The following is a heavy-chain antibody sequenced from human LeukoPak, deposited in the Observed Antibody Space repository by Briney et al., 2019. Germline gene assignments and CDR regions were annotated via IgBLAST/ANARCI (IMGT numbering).Heavy chain of an antibody. D-gene: IGHD2-2*01. CDR1: GYTFTGYY. V-gene: IGHV1-2*02. J-gene: IGHJ5*02. CDR3: ARDDSRGVVPAAPNWFDP. CDR2: INPNSGGT. Sequence: GASVKVSCKASGYTFTGYYMHWVRQAPGQGLEWMGWINPNSGGTNYAQKFQGRVTMTRDTSISTAYMELSRVRSDDTAVYYCARDDSRGVVPAAPNWFDPWGQGTLVTVSS.